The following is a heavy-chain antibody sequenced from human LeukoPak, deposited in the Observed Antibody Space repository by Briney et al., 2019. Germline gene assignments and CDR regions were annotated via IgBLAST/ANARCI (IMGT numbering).Heavy chain of an antibody. CDR1: GFTFSSFA. CDR3: ARWGYYSNYDY. V-gene: IGHV3-64*01. Sequence: GGSLRLSCAASGFTFSSFAMHWVRQAPGKQLEYVSAICSNGGCTYYANSVKGRFTLSRDNSKNTLYLQMGSLRAEDMAVYYCARWGYYSNYDYWGQGTLVTVSS. D-gene: IGHD4-11*01. J-gene: IGHJ4*02. CDR2: ICSNGGCT.